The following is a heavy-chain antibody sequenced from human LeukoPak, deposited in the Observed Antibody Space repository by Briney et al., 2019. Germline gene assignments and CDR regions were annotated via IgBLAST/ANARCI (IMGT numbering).Heavy chain of an antibody. CDR1: GYTFTSYY. Sequence: ASVQVSCKTSGYTFTSYYIHWLRQAPGQRFEWMGWSDPKSGATKYEHFQGRVTMTRDTSISTAYMELSRLTSDDTAVYYCARGNFYDNRGYSPELRYWGQGTLVTVSS. D-gene: IGHD3-22*01. J-gene: IGHJ4*02. CDR3: ARGNFYDNRGYSPELRY. CDR2: SDPKSGAT. V-gene: IGHV1-2*02.